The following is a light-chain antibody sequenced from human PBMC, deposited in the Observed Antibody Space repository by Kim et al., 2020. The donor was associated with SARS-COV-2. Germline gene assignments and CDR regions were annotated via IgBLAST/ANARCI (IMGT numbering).Light chain of an antibody. CDR3: QHYGGSAT. Sequence: LDRGERATLSCRASQSLARNALAWYQQRPGQSPRPLIYDASRRATGIPERFSGSGSGTDFTLTINRLESEDFAVYYCQHYGGSATFGQGTRLEIK. CDR2: DAS. CDR1: QSLARNA. J-gene: IGKJ5*01. V-gene: IGKV3-20*01.